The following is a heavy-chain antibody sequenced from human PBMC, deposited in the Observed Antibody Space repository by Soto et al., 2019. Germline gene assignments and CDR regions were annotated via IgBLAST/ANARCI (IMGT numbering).Heavy chain of an antibody. D-gene: IGHD4-17*01. J-gene: IGHJ4*02. CDR3: AKNSENFGDSKSDY. CDR1: GFTFSNYA. Sequence: PGGSLRLSCAGSGFTFSNYAMAWVRQAPGKGLEWVSSVSGSGGNTFYADSVEGRFTISRDNSKNTLYLRMNSLRAEDTAVYYCAKNSENFGDSKSDYCGQGTLVTVSS. CDR2: VSGSGGNT. V-gene: IGHV3-23*01.